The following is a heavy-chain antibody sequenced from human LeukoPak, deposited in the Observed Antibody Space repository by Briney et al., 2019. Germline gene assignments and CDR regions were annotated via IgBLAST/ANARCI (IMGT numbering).Heavy chain of an antibody. D-gene: IGHD3-22*01. CDR1: GGTSNSHA. CDR2: IIPNLGTT. J-gene: IGHJ4*02. CDR3: ATTNDGGGYQWGDFFDF. Sequence: PKASVKVSCKASGGTSNSHAISWVRQAPGQGLEWMGRIIPNLGTTNCAQNFQDRVTLTADKSTNTAYMELTSLTSDDTAVYYCATTNDGGGYQWGDFFDFWGQGTLVTVSS. V-gene: IGHV1-69*04.